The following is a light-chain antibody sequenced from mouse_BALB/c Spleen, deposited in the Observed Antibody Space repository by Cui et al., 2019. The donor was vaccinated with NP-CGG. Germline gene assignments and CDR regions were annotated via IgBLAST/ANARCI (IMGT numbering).Light chain of an antibody. CDR1: TGAVTTNNY. V-gene: IGLV1*01. CDR3: ALWYSNHWV. Sequence: QAVVTQESALTTPPGEKVTITCRSSTGAVTTNNYANWVQEKPDHLFTGLIGGTNNRAPGVPARFSGSLIGDKAALTITGAQTEDEAIYFCALWYSNHWVFGGGTKLTVL. J-gene: IGLJ1*01. CDR2: GTN.